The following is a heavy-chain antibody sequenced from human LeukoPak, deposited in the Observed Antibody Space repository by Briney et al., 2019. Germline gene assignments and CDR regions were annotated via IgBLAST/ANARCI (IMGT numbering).Heavy chain of an antibody. Sequence: GGSLRLSCAASGFTFSSYGMHWVRQAPGKGLEWVAFIRYDGSNKYHADSVKGRFTISRDNSKNTLYLQVNSLRAEDTAVYYCAKVIGSIAARLDYWGQGTLVTVSS. V-gene: IGHV3-30*02. J-gene: IGHJ4*02. CDR1: GFTFSSYG. D-gene: IGHD6-6*01. CDR2: IRYDGSNK. CDR3: AKVIGSIAARLDY.